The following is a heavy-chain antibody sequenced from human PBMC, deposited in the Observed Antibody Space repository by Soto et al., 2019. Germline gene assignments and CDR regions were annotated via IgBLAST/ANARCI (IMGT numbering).Heavy chain of an antibody. Sequence: QVQLVESGGGVVQPGRSLRLSCAASGFTFSSYGMHWVRQAPGKGLEWVAVIWYDGSNKYYADSVKGRFTTSRDNSKNTLYLQMNSLRAEDTAVYYCARGSDYGGNYFDYWGQGTLVTVSS. V-gene: IGHV3-33*01. CDR2: IWYDGSNK. CDR3: ARGSDYGGNYFDY. D-gene: IGHD4-17*01. CDR1: GFTFSSYG. J-gene: IGHJ4*02.